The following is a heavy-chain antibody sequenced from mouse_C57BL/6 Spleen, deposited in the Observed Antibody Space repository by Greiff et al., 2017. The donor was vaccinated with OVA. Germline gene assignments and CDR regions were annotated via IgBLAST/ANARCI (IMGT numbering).Heavy chain of an antibody. CDR2: IYPRDGST. CDR1: GYTFTDHT. D-gene: IGHD1-1*01. Sequence: QVQLQQSDAELVKPGASVKISCKVSGYTFTDHTIHWMKQRPEQGLEWIGYIYPRDGSTKYNEKFKGKATLTADKSSSTAYMQLNSLTSEDSAVDFCERERVYYGSSYPYYYAMDYWGKGTSVTVSS. CDR3: ERERVYYGSSYPYYYAMDY. J-gene: IGHJ4*01. V-gene: IGHV1-78*01.